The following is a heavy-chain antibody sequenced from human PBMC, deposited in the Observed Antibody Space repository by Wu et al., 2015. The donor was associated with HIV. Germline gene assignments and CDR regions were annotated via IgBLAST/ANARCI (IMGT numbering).Heavy chain of an antibody. Sequence: QLVQSGAEVEEGLGPSSEGLLQGFWLRPLPAMVSAGCDRPPGQGLEWMGWISAYNGNTNYVQKLQGRVTMTTDTSTSTAYMELRSLRSDDTAVYYCARDLGGDYVWGSYRRFGAFDIWGQGTMVTVSS. CDR3: ARDLGGDYVWGSYRRFGAFDI. D-gene: IGHD3-16*02. V-gene: IGHV1-18*01. CDR1: LRPLPAMV. CDR2: ISAYNGNT. J-gene: IGHJ3*02.